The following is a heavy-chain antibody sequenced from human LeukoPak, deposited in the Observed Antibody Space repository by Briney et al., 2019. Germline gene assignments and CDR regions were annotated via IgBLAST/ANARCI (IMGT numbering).Heavy chain of an antibody. CDR2: ISGSGGST. J-gene: IGHJ4*02. CDR3: AREPLHALDY. V-gene: IGHV3-23*01. Sequence: GGSLRLSCAASGFTFSSYAMSWVRQAPGKGLEWVSAISGSGGSTYYADSVKGRFTISRDNAKNSLYLQMNSLRAEDTAVYYCAREPLHALDYWGQGTLVTVSS. CDR1: GFTFSSYA.